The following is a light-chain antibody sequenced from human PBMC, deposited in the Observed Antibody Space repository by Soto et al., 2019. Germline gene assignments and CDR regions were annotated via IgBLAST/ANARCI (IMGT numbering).Light chain of an antibody. CDR1: QSVSSSY. J-gene: IGKJ1*01. Sequence: PGERATLSCRASQSVSSSYLAWYQQKPGQAPRLLIYGASSRATGIPDRFSGSGSGTDFTLTISRLEPEDFAVYYCQQYGSSQWTFGQGTKVEIK. CDR2: GAS. CDR3: QQYGSSQWT. V-gene: IGKV3-20*01.